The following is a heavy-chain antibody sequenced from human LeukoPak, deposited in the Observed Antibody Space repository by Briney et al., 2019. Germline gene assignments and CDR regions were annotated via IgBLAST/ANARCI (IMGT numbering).Heavy chain of an antibody. CDR2: INWNGGST. J-gene: IGHJ4*02. V-gene: IGHV3-20*04. CDR1: GFTFDDYG. CDR3: ARVKYSSSWYYLKGSFDY. D-gene: IGHD6-13*01. Sequence: GGSLRLSCAASGFTFDDYGMSWVRQAPGKGLEWVSGINWNGGSTGYADSVKGRFTISRDNAKNSLYLQMNSLRAEDTALYYCARVKYSSSWYYLKGSFDYWGQGTLVTVSS.